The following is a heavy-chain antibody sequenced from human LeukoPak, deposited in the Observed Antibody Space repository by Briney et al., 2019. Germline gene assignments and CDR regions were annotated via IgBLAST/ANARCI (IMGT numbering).Heavy chain of an antibody. CDR1: GFTFDDYG. V-gene: IGHV3-21*01. CDR3: ARDHQEYCSGGSCTYFDY. CDR2: ISSSSSYI. D-gene: IGHD2-15*01. J-gene: IGHJ4*02. Sequence: PGGSLRLSCAASGFTFDDYGMSWVRQAPGKGLEWVSSISSSSSYIYYTDSVKGRFTISRDNAKNSLYLQMNSLRAEDTAVYYCARDHQEYCSGGSCTYFDYRGQGTLVTVSS.